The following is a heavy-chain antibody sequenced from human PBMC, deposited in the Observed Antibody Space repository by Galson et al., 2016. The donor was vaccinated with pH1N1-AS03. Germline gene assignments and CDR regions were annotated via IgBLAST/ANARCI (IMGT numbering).Heavy chain of an antibody. CDR1: GGTFNIYA. V-gene: IGHV1-69*06. CDR2: IIPIFGTA. CDR3: AGDIGMAQGAFGY. J-gene: IGHJ4*02. Sequence: SVKVSCKASGGTFNIYAINWVRQAPGQGLEWMGGIIPIFGTAHYAQKFQGRATITADKSTSTAYMKLSSLKSEDTAVYFCAGDIGMAQGAFGYWGQGTLVTVSS. D-gene: IGHD3-10*01.